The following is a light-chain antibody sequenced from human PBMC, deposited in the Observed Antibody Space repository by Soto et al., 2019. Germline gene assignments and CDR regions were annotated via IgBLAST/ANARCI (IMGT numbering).Light chain of an antibody. CDR1: SSNIGSNH. J-gene: IGLJ2*01. CDR2: RSD. Sequence: QSVLTQPPSRSGTPGQRVTISCSGSSSNIGSNHVYWYQQFPGMAPKLLMYRSDQRPTGVPDRFSGSKSGTSASLAISGLRSDDEADYYCSARDDSLSGVVFGGGTKLTV. V-gene: IGLV1-47*01. CDR3: SARDDSLSGVV.